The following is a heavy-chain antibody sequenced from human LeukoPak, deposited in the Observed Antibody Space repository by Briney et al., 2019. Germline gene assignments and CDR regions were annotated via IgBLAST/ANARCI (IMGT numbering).Heavy chain of an antibody. CDR3: ARDRSGPGYHFDY. CDR1: GFTFESYT. Sequence: PGTSLRLSCAASGFTFESYTIHWVRQAPGKGLERVALVSYGGSNNYYIDSVKGRFTISRDNSKNTLYLQMNSLRPEDTAVYYCARDRSGPGYHFDYWGQGTLVTVSS. V-gene: IGHV3-30-3*01. J-gene: IGHJ4*02. CDR2: VSYGGSNN. D-gene: IGHD1-1*01.